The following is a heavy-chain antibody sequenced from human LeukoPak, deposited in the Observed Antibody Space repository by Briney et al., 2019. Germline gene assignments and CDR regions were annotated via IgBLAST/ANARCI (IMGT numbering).Heavy chain of an antibody. CDR2: MNPNSGNT. CDR3: AKGHYYYYGMDV. Sequence: GASVKVSCKASVYTFTGYYMHWVRQAPGQGLEWMGWMNPNSGNTGYAQKFQGRVAMTRNTSIGTAYMELSSLRSEDTAVYYCAKGHYYYYGMDVWGQGTTVTVSS. CDR1: VYTFTGYY. J-gene: IGHJ6*02. V-gene: IGHV1-8*02.